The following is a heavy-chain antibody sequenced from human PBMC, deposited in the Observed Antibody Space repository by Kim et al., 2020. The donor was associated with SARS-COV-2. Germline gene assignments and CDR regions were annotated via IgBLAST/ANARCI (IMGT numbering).Heavy chain of an antibody. CDR2: INAGNGNT. J-gene: IGHJ4*02. CDR3: ARDPKSSYGYRASPYYFDY. D-gene: IGHD5-18*01. V-gene: IGHV1-3*01. Sequence: ASVKVSCKASGYTFTSYAMHWVRQAPGQRLEWMGWINAGNGNTKYSQKFQGRVTITRDTSASTAYMELSSLRSEDTAVYYCARDPKSSYGYRASPYYFDYWGQGTLVTVSS. CDR1: GYTFTSYA.